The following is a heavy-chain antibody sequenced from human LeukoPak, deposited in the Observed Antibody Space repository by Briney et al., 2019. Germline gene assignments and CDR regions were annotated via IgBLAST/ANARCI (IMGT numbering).Heavy chain of an antibody. CDR3: ARDRSSSGWDTFVY. J-gene: IGHJ4*02. D-gene: IGHD6-19*01. CDR2: ISYDGSNK. Sequence: PGGSLRLSCAASGFTFSSYAMHWVRQAPGKGLEWVAVISYDGSNKYYADSVKGRFTISRDNSKNTLYLQMNSLRAEDTAVYYCARDRSSSGWDTFVYWGQGTLVTVSS. V-gene: IGHV3-30-3*01. CDR1: GFTFSSYA.